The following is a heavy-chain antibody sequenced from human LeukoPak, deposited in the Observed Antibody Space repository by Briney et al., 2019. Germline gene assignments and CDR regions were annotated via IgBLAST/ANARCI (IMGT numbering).Heavy chain of an antibody. CDR3: ARVGIAAAGGYWFDP. CDR1: GGTFSSYA. V-gene: IGHV1-69*05. CDR2: IIPIFGTA. D-gene: IGHD6-13*01. J-gene: IGHJ5*02. Sequence: SVKVSCKASGGTFSSYAISWVRQAPGQGLEWMGGIIPIFGTANYAQKFQGRVTITTDESTSTAYMELGSLRSEDTAVYYCARVGIAAAGGYWFDPWGQGTLVTVSS.